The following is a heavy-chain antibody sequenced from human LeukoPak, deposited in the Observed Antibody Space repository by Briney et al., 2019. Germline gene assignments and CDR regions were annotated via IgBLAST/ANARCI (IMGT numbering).Heavy chain of an antibody. CDR1: GFTFSSYA. J-gene: IGHJ4*02. D-gene: IGHD6-6*01. CDR3: ARGPSAGRSLGY. Sequence: GGSLRLSCAASGFTFSSYAMSWVRQAPGKGLEWVSAISGSGGSTYYADSVKGRFTISRDNSKNTLFLQMNSLRAEDTAVYYCARGPSAGRSLGYWGQGTLVTVSS. CDR2: ISGSGGST. V-gene: IGHV3-23*01.